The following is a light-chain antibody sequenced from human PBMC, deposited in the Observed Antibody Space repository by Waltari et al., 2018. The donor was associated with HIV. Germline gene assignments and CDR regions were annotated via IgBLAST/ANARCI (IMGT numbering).Light chain of an antibody. Sequence: QSALTQPASVSGSPGQSITISCTGTRCDVGGYNYVSWYQQHPGKAPKLMIYDVSNRPSGVSNRFSGSKSGNTASLTISGLQAEDEADYYCSSYTSSIVVFGGGTKLTVL. J-gene: IGLJ2*01. CDR3: SSYTSSIVV. CDR2: DVS. CDR1: RCDVGGYNY. V-gene: IGLV2-14*01.